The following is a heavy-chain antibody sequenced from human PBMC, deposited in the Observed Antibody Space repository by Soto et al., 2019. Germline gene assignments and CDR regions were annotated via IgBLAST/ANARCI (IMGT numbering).Heavy chain of an antibody. CDR2: IFYSGST. V-gene: IGHV4-59*01. CDR1: GASIGSSY. D-gene: IGHD4-17*01. J-gene: IGHJ4*01. CDR3: ARVSTVTTLVY. Sequence: PSETLSLTCTVSGASIGSSYWSWIRQPPGKGLEWMGYIFYSGSTNYSPSLNSRVSITVDTSKNQLSLNLSSVTAADTAVYYCARVSTVTTLVYWCPGMLVTLAS.